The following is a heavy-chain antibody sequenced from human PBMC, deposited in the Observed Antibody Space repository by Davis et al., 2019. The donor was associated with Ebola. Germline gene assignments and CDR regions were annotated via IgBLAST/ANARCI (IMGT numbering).Heavy chain of an antibody. D-gene: IGHD3-9*01. CDR3: AYYDILTDGMDV. CDR1: GGSISSYY. Sequence: SETLSLTCTVSGGSISSYYWSWIRQPPGKGLEWIGYIYYSGSTYYNPSLKSRVTISVDTSKNQFSLKLSSVTAADTAVYYCAYYDILTDGMDVWGQGTTVTVSS. V-gene: IGHV4-59*01. J-gene: IGHJ6*02. CDR2: IYYSGST.